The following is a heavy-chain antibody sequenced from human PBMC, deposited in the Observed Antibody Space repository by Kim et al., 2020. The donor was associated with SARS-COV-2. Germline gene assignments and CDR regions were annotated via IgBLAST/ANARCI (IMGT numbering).Heavy chain of an antibody. CDR3: ARYRGLIVGAQPRDY. V-gene: IGHV4-34*01. J-gene: IGHJ4*02. Sequence: PSLKSRVTISVDPSKNQFSLKLCSVTAADTAVYYWARYRGLIVGAQPRDYWGQGTLVTVSS. D-gene: IGHD1-26*01.